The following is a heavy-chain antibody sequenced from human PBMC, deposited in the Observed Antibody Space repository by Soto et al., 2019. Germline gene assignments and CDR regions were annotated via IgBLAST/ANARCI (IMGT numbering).Heavy chain of an antibody. V-gene: IGHV3-30-3*01. J-gene: IGHJ6*02. CDR2: TSYDGTTK. CDR1: GFPFTRNA. D-gene: IGHD1-26*01. CDR3: ARGRYQSGVGGLDV. Sequence: QVHLVESGGAVVQPGRSLRRTCAASGFPFTRNAIHWVRQAQGKGLEWVAVTSYDGTTKYYAESVQGRFTISRDNSKNTVDLQMSSLRVEDTAVYYCARGRYQSGVGGLDVWGQGTTVTVSS.